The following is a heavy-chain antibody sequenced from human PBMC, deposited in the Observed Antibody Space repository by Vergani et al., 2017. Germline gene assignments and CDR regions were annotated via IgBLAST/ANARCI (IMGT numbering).Heavy chain of an antibody. CDR3: ARDHFGSGSYMAWFDP. V-gene: IGHV1-18*01. J-gene: IGHJ5*02. CDR1: GYTFSTYG. D-gene: IGHD1-26*01. Sequence: QVQLVQSGAEVKKPGASVKVSCKASGYTFSTYGISWVRQAPGQGLEWMGWISPKSGVTNYAQKFQGRVTMTRDTSIATVYMELTNLRSTDTATFYCARDHFGSGSYMAWFDPWGQGSPVIVSS. CDR2: ISPKSGVT.